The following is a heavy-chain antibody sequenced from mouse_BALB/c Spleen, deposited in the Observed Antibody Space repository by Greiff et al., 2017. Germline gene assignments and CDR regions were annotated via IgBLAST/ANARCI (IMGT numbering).Heavy chain of an antibody. CDR3: ARGDYDVGFDY. D-gene: IGHD2-4*01. J-gene: IGHJ2*01. Sequence: EVQLQQSGPGLVKPSQSLSLTCTVTGYSITSDYAWNWIRQFPGNKLEWMGYISYSGSTSYNPSLKSRISITRDTSKNQFFLQLNSVTTEDTATYYCARGDYDVGFDYWGQGTTLTVSS. CDR2: ISYSGST. V-gene: IGHV3-2*02. CDR1: GYSITSDYA.